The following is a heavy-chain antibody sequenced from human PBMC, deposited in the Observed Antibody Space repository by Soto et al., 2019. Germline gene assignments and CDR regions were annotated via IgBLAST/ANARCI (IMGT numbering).Heavy chain of an antibody. CDR3: ARLGGVAARTFDY. CDR2: MYYSGST. J-gene: IGHJ4*02. D-gene: IGHD6-6*01. Sequence: TSETLSLTCTVSGGSINDFYWSWIRQPPGKGLEWIWYMYYSGSTDYNPSLRSRVTISVDPSKTQFSLNLRSVSTADTAVYYCARLGGVAARTFDYWGQGTLVTVSS. CDR1: GGSINDFY. V-gene: IGHV4-59*01.